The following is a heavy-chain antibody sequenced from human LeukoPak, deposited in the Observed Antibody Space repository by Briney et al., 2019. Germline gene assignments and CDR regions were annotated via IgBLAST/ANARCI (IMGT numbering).Heavy chain of an antibody. CDR2: INHSGST. CDR1: GGSFSGYY. V-gene: IGHV4-34*01. D-gene: IGHD3-10*01. J-gene: IGHJ4*02. CDR3: ARGEWFGELISPVDY. Sequence: SETLSLTCAVYGGSFSGYYWSWIRQPPGKGLEWIGEINHSGSTNYNPSLKSRVTISVDTSKNQFSLKLSSVTAADTAVYYCARGEWFGELISPVDYWGQGTLVTVSS.